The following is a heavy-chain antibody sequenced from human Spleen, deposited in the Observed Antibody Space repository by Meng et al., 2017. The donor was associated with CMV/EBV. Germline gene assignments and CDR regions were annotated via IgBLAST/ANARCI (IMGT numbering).Heavy chain of an antibody. CDR2: IRYDGSNK. CDR1: GFTFSSYW. V-gene: IGHV3-30*02. CDR3: AKVLIALPTYYYGMDV. Sequence: GESLKISCAASGFTFSSYWMSWVRQAPGKGLEWVAFIRYDGSNKYYADSVKGRFTISRDNSKNTLYLQMNSLRAEDTAVYYCAKVLIALPTYYYGMDVWGQGTTVTVSS. J-gene: IGHJ6*02. D-gene: IGHD6-6*01.